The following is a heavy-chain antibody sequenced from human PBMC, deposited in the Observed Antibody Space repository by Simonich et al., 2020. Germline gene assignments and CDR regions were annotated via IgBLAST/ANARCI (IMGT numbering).Heavy chain of an antibody. CDR2: ISSSNSYI. Sequence: EVQLVESGGGLVKPGGSLRLSCAASGFTFSSYSMNWVRQAPGKGLEWYSSISSSNSYIYYADSVKGRFTIARDNAKNSLYLQMNSLRAEDTAVYYCARGIVGASGAFDIWGQGTMVTVSS. V-gene: IGHV3-21*01. CDR3: ARGIVGASGAFDI. CDR1: GFTFSSYS. J-gene: IGHJ3*02. D-gene: IGHD1-26*01.